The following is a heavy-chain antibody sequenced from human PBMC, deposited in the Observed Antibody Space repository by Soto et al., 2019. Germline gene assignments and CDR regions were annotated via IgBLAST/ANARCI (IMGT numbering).Heavy chain of an antibody. CDR1: GFSLSNGKVG. D-gene: IGHD6-19*01. CDR3: ARILFGRSVAGGYFYMDV. CDR2: IFSNDEK. V-gene: IGHV2-26*01. Sequence: SGPTLVNPTETLTLTCTVSGFSLSNGKVGVSWIRQPPGKALEWLAHIFSNDEKSYRTSLKSRLTISEDTSKSQVVLTMTNVDPVDTATYYCARILFGRSVAGGYFYMDVWGKGTSVTVSS. J-gene: IGHJ6*03.